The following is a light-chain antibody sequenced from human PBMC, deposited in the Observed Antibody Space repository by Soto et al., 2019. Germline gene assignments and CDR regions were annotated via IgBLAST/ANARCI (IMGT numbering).Light chain of an antibody. CDR2: AAS. V-gene: IGKV1-27*01. J-gene: IGKJ1*01. CDR1: QGINNY. CDR3: QKYDSAPWT. Sequence: IQMTQSPSSLSAFVGDRVTITCRASQGINNYLAWYQHKPGKVPKLLIYAASTLQSGVPSRFSGGGSRTEFTLSISTLQPEDVATYYCQKYDSAPWTFGQGTEVEIK.